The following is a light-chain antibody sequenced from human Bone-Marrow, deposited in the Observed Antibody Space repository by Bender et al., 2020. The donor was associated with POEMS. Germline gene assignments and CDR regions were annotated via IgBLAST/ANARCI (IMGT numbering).Light chain of an antibody. Sequence: QSALTQPRSVSGSPGQSVTISCTGTSSDVGDYDYVSWFQQDPGKAPKLMIYDVTKRPSGVPDRFSGSKSGNTASLTVSGLQAEDDADYYCSSYGGSNNLVFGGGTKLTVL. V-gene: IGLV2-11*01. CDR1: SSDVGDYDY. CDR2: DVT. CDR3: SSYGGSNNLV. J-gene: IGLJ3*02.